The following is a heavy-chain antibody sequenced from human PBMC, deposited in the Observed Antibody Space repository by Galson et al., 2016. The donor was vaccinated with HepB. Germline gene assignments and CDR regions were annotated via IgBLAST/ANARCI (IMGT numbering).Heavy chain of an antibody. J-gene: IGHJ4*02. Sequence: SLRLSCAASELTVSSNYMSWVRQAPGKGLEWVSVIYSGGTTYYADSVKGRFTISRDNSKNTLYLQMNSLRAEDTAVYYCARVGGYPLYWGQGTLVTVSS. CDR1: ELTVSSNY. D-gene: IGHD5-12*01. V-gene: IGHV3-53*01. CDR3: ARVGGYPLY. CDR2: IYSGGTT.